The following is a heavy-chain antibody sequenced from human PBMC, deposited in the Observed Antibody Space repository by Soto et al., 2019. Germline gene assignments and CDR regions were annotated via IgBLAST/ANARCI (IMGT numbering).Heavy chain of an antibody. CDR3: ARDKYCSGGSCRKNWFDP. CDR1: YGSISSYY. V-gene: IGHV4-4*07. J-gene: IGHJ5*02. D-gene: IGHD2-15*01. Sequence: SETLSLTCTVSYGSISSYYWTWIRQPAGEGLEWIGRIYDSGSTNYNPSLKSRVTLSVDRAKKNFSLKLTSVTAADTAVYYCARDKYCSGGSCRKNWFDPWGQGTLVTSPQ. CDR2: IYDSGST.